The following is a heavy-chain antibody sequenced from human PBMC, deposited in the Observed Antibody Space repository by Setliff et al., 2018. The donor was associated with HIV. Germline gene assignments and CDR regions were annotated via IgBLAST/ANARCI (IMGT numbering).Heavy chain of an antibody. J-gene: IGHJ3*02. CDR1: GYTFTSYA. Sequence: ASVKVSCKASGYTFTSYAIHWVRQAPGQSLEWMGWINAGYGNTKYSQKFQGRLTMTRDTSRSTVYMELSSLRSEDTAVYYCARDYFDSSAYHYGFGAFDIWGQGTMVTVSS. V-gene: IGHV1-3*01. CDR2: INAGYGNT. CDR3: ARDYFDSSAYHYGFGAFDI. D-gene: IGHD3-22*01.